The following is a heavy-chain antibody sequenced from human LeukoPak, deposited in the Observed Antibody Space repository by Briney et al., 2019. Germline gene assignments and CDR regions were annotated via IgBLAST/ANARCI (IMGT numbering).Heavy chain of an antibody. CDR1: GFTFSDYE. CDR2: ISSSSSYI. Sequence: GGSLRLSCAASGFTFSDYEMNWVRQAPGKGLEWVSSISSSSSYIYYADSVKGRFTISRDNAKNSLYLQMNSLRAEDTAVYYCARDLLRVNDDAFDIWGQGTMVTVSS. CDR3: ARDLLRVNDDAFDI. D-gene: IGHD4-17*01. V-gene: IGHV3-21*01. J-gene: IGHJ3*02.